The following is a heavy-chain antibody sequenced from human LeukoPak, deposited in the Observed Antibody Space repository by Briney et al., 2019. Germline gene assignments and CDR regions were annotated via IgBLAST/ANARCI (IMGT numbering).Heavy chain of an antibody. CDR2: IYPGDSGP. D-gene: IGHD5-12*01. V-gene: IGHV5-51*01. J-gene: IGHJ3*01. CDR3: GMRVDRVPLQDDVFDV. Sequence: GESLKISCKVSGYSFTSYCIGWVRQMPGKGLEWMGIIYPGDSGPTSRPSFQGQATISVDQSINTAYLQWSSLQASDTAMYYCGMRVDRVPLQDDVFDVWGQGTMVTVST. CDR1: GYSFTSYC.